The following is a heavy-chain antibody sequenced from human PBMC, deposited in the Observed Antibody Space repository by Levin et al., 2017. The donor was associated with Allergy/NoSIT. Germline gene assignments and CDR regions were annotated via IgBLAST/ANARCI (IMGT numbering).Heavy chain of an antibody. CDR3: ASGGVDGNY. J-gene: IGHJ4*02. Sequence: GESLKISCAASVFTFRDSWMNWVRQAPGKGLEWVANINPDGTTKRYVDSVEGRFTIARDNAKNSLYLQMNGLRGDDTAVYYCASGGVDGNYWGQGTLVTVSS. CDR1: VFTFRDSW. CDR2: INPDGTTK. V-gene: IGHV3-7*01. D-gene: IGHD3-16*01.